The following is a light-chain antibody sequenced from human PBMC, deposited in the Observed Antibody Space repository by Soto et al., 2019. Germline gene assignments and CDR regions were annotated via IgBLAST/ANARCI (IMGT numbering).Light chain of an antibody. J-gene: IGLJ1*01. V-gene: IGLV2-14*01. Sequence: QSALTRPAWVSGSPGQSITISCTGTSSDVGLYDYVSWYQQHPGKAPQLMIYAVSNRPSGVSNRFSASKSGNTASLFISGLQAEDEADYYCSSYTSDSSYVFGSGTKVPS. CDR2: AVS. CDR1: SSDVGLYDY. CDR3: SSYTSDSSYV.